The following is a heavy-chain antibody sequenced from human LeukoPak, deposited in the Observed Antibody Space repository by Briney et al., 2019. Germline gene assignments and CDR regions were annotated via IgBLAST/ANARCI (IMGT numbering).Heavy chain of an antibody. V-gene: IGHV4-38-2*01. CDR1: GYSISSGYY. J-gene: IGHJ5*02. CDR3: ARHIRYQLLSAWFDP. D-gene: IGHD2-2*01. CDR2: IYHSGST. Sequence: PSETLSLTCAVSGYSISSGYYWGWIRPPPGKGLEWIGSIYHSGSTYYNPSLKSRVTISVDTSKNPFSLKLSSVTAADTAVYYCARHIRYQLLSAWFDPWGQGTLVTVSS.